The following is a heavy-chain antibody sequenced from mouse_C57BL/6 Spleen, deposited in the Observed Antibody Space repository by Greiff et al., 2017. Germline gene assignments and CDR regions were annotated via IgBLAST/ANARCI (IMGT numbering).Heavy chain of an antibody. J-gene: IGHJ4*01. CDR1: GYAFTNYL. D-gene: IGHD1-1*01. CDR3: GAYGSRYAMDY. V-gene: IGHV1-54*01. Sequence: QVQLQQSGAELVRPGTSVKVSCKASGYAFTNYLIEWVKQRPGQGLEWIGVINPGSGGTNYNEKFKGKATLTADKSSRTAYMQLSSLTSEDSAVYFSGAYGSRYAMDYWGQGTSVTVSS. CDR2: INPGSGGT.